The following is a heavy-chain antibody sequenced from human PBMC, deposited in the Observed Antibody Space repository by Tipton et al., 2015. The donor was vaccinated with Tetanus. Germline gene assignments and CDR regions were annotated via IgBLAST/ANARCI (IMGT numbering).Heavy chain of an antibody. CDR1: GFTFSSYS. CDR2: ISSSSYI. V-gene: IGHV3-21*01. CDR3: ARDRGGRIDALDI. D-gene: IGHD3-16*01. Sequence: GSLRLSCAASGFTFSSYSMNWVRQAPGKGLEWVSSISSSSYIYYADSVKGRFTISRDNAKNSLYLQMNGLRAEDTAVYYCARDRGGRIDALDIWGQGTMVTVSS. J-gene: IGHJ3*02.